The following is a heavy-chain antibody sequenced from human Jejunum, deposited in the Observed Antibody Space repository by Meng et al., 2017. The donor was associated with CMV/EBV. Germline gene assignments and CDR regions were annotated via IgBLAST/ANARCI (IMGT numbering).Heavy chain of an antibody. Sequence: SLAVSGFTFSAYWMNWARQVPGKGLEWVANIRPDGSGKYYLDSVKGRFTISRDNSKNSVYLQMNNLTAEDTAMYYCGRGDPDYWGQGTLVTVSS. CDR1: GFTFSAYW. CDR3: GRGDPDY. V-gene: IGHV3-7*01. J-gene: IGHJ4*02. CDR2: IRPDGSGK.